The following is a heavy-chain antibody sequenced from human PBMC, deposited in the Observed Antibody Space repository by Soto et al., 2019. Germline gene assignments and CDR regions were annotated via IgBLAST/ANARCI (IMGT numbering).Heavy chain of an antibody. J-gene: IGHJ6*02. CDR3: ARDKGAAALYYYGMDV. CDR2: ISSSSSYI. D-gene: IGHD6-13*01. V-gene: IGHV3-21*01. Sequence: PGGSPTLSSAASGFTFCIHSMNCVRQAPGEVPKWVSSISSSSSYIFYADSVKGRFTISRDNAKNSLYLQMKSLRAEDTAVYYCARDKGAAALYYYGMDVWGQGTTVPVSS. CDR1: GFTFCIHS.